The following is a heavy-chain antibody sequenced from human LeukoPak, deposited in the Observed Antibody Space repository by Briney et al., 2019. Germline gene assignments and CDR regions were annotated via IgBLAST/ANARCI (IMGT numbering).Heavy chain of an antibody. J-gene: IGHJ4*02. CDR2: ISYAGSNK. CDR1: GFTFSTYA. D-gene: IGHD5-18*01. V-gene: IGHV3-30*04. CDR3: ARDPGAMVSRGFFDY. Sequence: GRSLRLSCAASGFTFSTYAMHWVRQAPGKGLEWVAIISYAGSNKSYADSVKGRFTISRDNSKNTLYLQMNSLRAEDTAVYYCARDPGAMVSRGFFDYWGQGTLVTVSS.